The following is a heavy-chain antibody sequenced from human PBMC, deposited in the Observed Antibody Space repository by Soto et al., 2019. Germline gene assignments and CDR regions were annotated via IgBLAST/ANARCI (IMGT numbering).Heavy chain of an antibody. CDR1: GGSISSSSYY. V-gene: IGHV4-39*01. CDR3: ARPHSIYYYYAMDV. CDR2: IYYTGTT. J-gene: IGHJ6*02. Sequence: SETLSLTCTVSGGSISSSSYYWCWVRQPPRKGLEWIGSIYYTGTTDYNPSLKGRVTISVDTSKNQFSLRLRSVTAADTAAYYCARPHSIYYYYAMDVWGPGTTVTVSS.